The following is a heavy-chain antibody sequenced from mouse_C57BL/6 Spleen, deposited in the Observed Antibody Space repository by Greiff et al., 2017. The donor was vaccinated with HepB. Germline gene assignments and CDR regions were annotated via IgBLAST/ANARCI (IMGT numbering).Heavy chain of an antibody. CDR2: IYPGSGNT. CDR1: GYTFTDYY. V-gene: IGHV1-76*01. CDR3: GGDGNYGYFDV. Sequence: VQLQQSGAELVRPGASVKLSCKASGYTFTDYYINWVKQRPGQGLEWIARIYPGSGNTYYNEKFKGKATLTAEKSSSTAYMQLSSLTSEDSAVYFCGGDGNYGYFDVWGTGTTVTVSS. D-gene: IGHD2-1*01. J-gene: IGHJ1*03.